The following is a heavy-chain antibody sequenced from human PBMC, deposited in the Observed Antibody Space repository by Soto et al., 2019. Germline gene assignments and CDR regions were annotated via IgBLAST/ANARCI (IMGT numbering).Heavy chain of an antibody. CDR3: TRHVDCSGGSCYSGYNYYMDV. D-gene: IGHD2-15*01. Sequence: EVQLVESGGGLVQPGGSLKLSCAASGFTFSDSAMHWVRQASGKRLEWVGRIRSKPNTDATAYAASVKGRFTISRDDSKNTAYLQMNSLKTEDTAVYYCTRHVDCSGGSCYSGYNYYMDVWGKGTTVTVSS. CDR2: IRSKPNTDAT. J-gene: IGHJ6*03. CDR1: GFTFSDSA. V-gene: IGHV3-73*01.